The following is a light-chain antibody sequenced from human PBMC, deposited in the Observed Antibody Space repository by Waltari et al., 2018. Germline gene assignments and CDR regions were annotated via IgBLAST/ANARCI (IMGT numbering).Light chain of an antibody. J-gene: IGKJ3*01. V-gene: IGKV1-5*03. Sequence: DIQMTQSPSTLSASVGDRVTIICRASQRLSSYLAWYQQKPGKAPKLLIYKTSSLETGVPSSLSGTGSGTEFTLTISSLQPDDIATYYCQQYNSYPFTFGPGTKVDIK. CDR2: KTS. CDR3: QQYNSYPFT. CDR1: QRLSSY.